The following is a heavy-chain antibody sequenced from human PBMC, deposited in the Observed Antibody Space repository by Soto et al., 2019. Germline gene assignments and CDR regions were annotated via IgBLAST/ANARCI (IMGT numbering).Heavy chain of an antibody. J-gene: IGHJ5*02. V-gene: IGHV1-18*01. CDR1: GGTFSSYA. Sequence: ASVKVSCKASGGTFSSYAISWVRQAPGQGLEWMGWISLYTGKANYAQKLQGRVTMTTDTSTSTAYMELRSLRSDDTAVYYCARALQFINSRGYSYGSRFDPWGQGTLVTVSS. CDR3: ARALQFINSRGYSYGSRFDP. D-gene: IGHD5-18*01. CDR2: ISLYTGKA.